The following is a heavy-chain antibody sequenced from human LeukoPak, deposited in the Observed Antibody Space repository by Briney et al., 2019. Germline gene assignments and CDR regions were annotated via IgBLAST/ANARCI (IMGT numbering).Heavy chain of an antibody. J-gene: IGHJ6*03. CDR3: ARGLALADTHYYFYMDV. V-gene: IGHV1-2*02. D-gene: IGHD6-19*01. CDR2: INPNSGGT. Sequence: ASVKVSCKASGYTFTGYYMHWVRQAPGQGLEWMGWINPNSGGTNYAQKFQGRVTMTRDTSISTAYMELSRLRSDDTAVYYCARGLALADTHYYFYMDVWGKGTTVTVSS. CDR1: GYTFTGYY.